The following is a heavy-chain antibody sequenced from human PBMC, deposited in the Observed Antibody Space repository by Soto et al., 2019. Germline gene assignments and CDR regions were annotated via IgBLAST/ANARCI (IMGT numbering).Heavy chain of an antibody. V-gene: IGHV1-8*02. D-gene: IGHD3-10*01. CDR1: GYTFTSCA. Sequence: ASERFSCKASGYTFTSCALIWVRHATAQGMEWMGWMNPNSGNTGYAQKFQGRVTMTRNPSISTSYMELSSLRSEDTSVYYCARGYYDSGSQPRGYSYYGMDVWG. J-gene: IGHJ6*02. CDR3: ARGYYDSGSQPRGYSYYGMDV. CDR2: MNPNSGNT.